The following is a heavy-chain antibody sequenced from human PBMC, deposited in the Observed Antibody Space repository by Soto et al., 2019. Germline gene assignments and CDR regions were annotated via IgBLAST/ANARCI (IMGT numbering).Heavy chain of an antibody. D-gene: IGHD3-22*01. J-gene: IGHJ4*02. CDR2: ISYDGSNK. CDR1: GFTFSSYG. CDR3: AKSLLYYDSSGYYYVPIDF. V-gene: IGHV3-30*18. Sequence: QVQLVESGGGVVQPGRSLRLSCAASGFTFSSYGMHWVRQAPGKGLEWVAVISYDGSNKYYADSVKGRFTISRDNSKNTLYLQMNRLRAEDTAVYYCAKSLLYYDSSGYYYVPIDFWGQGALVTVSS.